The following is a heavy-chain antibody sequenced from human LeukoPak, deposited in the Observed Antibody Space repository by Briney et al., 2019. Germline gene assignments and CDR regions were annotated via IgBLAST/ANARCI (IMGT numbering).Heavy chain of an antibody. V-gene: IGHV4-61*01. Sequence: SETLSLTCTVSGGSISSSNYYWSWIRQPPGKGLEWIGYIYYSGSTNYNPSLKSRVTISVDTSKNQFSLKLSSVTAADTAVYYCARDSEYSYGKRAFDIWGQGTMVTVSS. CDR1: GGSISSSNYY. CDR2: IYYSGST. CDR3: ARDSEYSYGKRAFDI. J-gene: IGHJ3*02. D-gene: IGHD5-18*01.